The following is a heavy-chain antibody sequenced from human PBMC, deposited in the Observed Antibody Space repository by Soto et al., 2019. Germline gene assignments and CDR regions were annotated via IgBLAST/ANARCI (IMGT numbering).Heavy chain of an antibody. J-gene: IGHJ4*02. CDR1: EYSFRIYW. D-gene: IGHD3-10*01. Sequence: GESLKIACQAFEYSFRIYWISWVRQKPGAGLEWMGRVDPNDSFATYSPSFEGHVSISVDKSTNIVYLQWRSLRASDTATYYCARHQSGSGNSNFDFWGQGTPVTVSS. CDR2: VDPNDSFA. V-gene: IGHV5-10-1*01. CDR3: ARHQSGSGNSNFDF.